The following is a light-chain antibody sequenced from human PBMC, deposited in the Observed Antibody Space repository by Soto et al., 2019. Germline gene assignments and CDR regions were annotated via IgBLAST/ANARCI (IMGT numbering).Light chain of an antibody. Sequence: QSALTQPRSVSGSPGQSVTISCTGTSSDVGGYTYVSWYQQHPGKAPKLMIYDVSKRPSGVPDRFAGSMSGNTASLTISGLQAEDEDDYYCCSYAGSYTSRVFGGGTKVTVL. J-gene: IGLJ2*01. CDR3: CSYAGSYTSRV. V-gene: IGLV2-11*01. CDR2: DVS. CDR1: SSDVGGYTY.